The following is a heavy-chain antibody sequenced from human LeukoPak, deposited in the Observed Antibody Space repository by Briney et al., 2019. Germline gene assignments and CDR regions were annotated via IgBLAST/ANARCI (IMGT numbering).Heavy chain of an antibody. CDR2: ISSSSSTI. D-gene: IGHD4/OR15-4a*01. CDR1: GFTFSSYS. Sequence: PGGSLRLSCAASGFTFSSYSMNWVRQAPGKGLEWVSYISSSSSTIYYADSVKGRFTISRDNAKNSLYLQMNSLRAEDTAVYYCAREVLTGAFGGFDYWGQGTLVTVSS. V-gene: IGHV3-48*01. CDR3: AREVLTGAFGGFDY. J-gene: IGHJ4*02.